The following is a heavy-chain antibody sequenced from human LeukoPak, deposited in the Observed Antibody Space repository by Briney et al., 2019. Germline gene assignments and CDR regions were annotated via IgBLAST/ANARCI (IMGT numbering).Heavy chain of an antibody. V-gene: IGHV3-74*03. CDR1: GITLSDYW. J-gene: IGHJ6*02. CDR2: IESDGTRT. D-gene: IGHD2-2*03. Sequence: GGSLRLSCAASGITLSDYWMYWVRQGPGKGLVHVSRIESDGTRTEYADSVKGRFTISRDNAKNTMYLQMNSLRAEDTAVYYCVRGGHKLDIETSRYYYGLDVWGQGTTVTVSS. CDR3: VRGGHKLDIETSRYYYGLDV.